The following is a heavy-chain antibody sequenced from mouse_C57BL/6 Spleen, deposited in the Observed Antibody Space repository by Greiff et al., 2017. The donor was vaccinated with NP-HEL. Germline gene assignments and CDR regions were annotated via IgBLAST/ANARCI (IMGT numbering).Heavy chain of an antibody. Sequence: QVQLQQSGAELVKPGASVKLSCKASGYTFTSYWMQWVKQRPGQGLEWIGEIDPSDSYTNYNQKFKGKATLTVDTSSSTAYMQLSSLTSEDSAVYYCARGFYYYGSSSYYFDYWGQGTTLTVSS. CDR3: ARGFYYYGSSSYYFDY. V-gene: IGHV1-50*01. D-gene: IGHD1-1*01. J-gene: IGHJ2*01. CDR1: GYTFTSYW. CDR2: IDPSDSYT.